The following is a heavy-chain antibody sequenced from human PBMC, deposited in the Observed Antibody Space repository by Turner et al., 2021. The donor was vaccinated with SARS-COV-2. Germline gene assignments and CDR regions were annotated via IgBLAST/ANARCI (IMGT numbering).Heavy chain of an antibody. CDR3: ARAHYYGSGRGAFDI. D-gene: IGHD3-10*01. CDR2: IWNDGSNK. Sequence: QVQLVESGGGVVQHGRSLRLSCAASGFTFSSYGMHWVRQAPGKGLEWVAVIWNDGSNKYYADSVKGRFTISRDNSKNTLYLQMNSLRAEDTAVYYCARAHYYGSGRGAFDIWGQGTMVTISS. V-gene: IGHV3-33*01. CDR1: GFTFSSYG. J-gene: IGHJ3*02.